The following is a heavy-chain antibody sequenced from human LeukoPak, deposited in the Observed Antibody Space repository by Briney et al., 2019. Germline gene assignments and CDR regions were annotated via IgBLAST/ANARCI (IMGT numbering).Heavy chain of an antibody. CDR1: GGSFSGYY. CDR2: INHSGST. J-gene: IGHJ4*02. CDR3: ARGKPLVVPAAIGFYFDY. Sequence: PSETLSLTCAVYGGSFSGYYWSWIRQPPGKGLEWIGEINHSGSTNYNPSLKSRVTISVDTSKNQFSLKLSSVTAADTAVYYCARGKPLVVPAAIGFYFDYWGQGTLVTVPS. V-gene: IGHV4-34*01. D-gene: IGHD2-2*01.